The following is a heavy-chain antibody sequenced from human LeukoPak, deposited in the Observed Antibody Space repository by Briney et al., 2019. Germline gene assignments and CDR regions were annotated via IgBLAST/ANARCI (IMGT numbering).Heavy chain of an antibody. Sequence: GGSLRLSCAASGFTFSNFWIHWVRQAPGERLVWVSRVDTTGNNTIYADSVKGRFTVSRDNAKHTVYLQMNSLRAEDTAVYYCERGNNGFDYWGQGALVTVSS. CDR3: ERGNNGFDY. CDR2: VDTTGNNT. CDR1: GFTFSNFW. J-gene: IGHJ4*02. D-gene: IGHD1/OR15-1a*01. V-gene: IGHV3-74*01.